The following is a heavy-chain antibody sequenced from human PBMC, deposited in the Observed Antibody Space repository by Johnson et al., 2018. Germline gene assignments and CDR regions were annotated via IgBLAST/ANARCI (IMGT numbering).Heavy chain of an antibody. V-gene: IGHV3-64*01. Sequence: EVQLVESGGGLVQPGGSLRLSCAASGFTFSSYAMHWVRQAPGKGLEYVSAISSNGGSTYYANSVKGRFTISRDNSKNTLYLQMGSLRAEDMAVYYCAREECVSVWGSCRPGGALDIWGQGTMVTVSS. CDR2: ISSNGGST. CDR3: AREECVSVWGSCRPGGALDI. CDR1: GFTFSSYA. D-gene: IGHD3-16*02. J-gene: IGHJ3*02.